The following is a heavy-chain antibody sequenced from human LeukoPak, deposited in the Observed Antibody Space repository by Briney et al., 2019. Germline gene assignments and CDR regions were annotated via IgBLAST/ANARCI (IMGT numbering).Heavy chain of an antibody. D-gene: IGHD2-15*01. Sequence: PSETLSLTCAVYGGSFRGYYWSWIRQPPGKGLEWIGEINHSGSTNYNPSLKSRVTISVDTSKNQFSLKLSSVTAADTAEYYCARGYCSGGSCYSGLDYWGQGTLVTVSS. V-gene: IGHV4-34*01. CDR3: ARGYCSGGSCYSGLDY. J-gene: IGHJ4*02. CDR1: GGSFRGYY. CDR2: INHSGST.